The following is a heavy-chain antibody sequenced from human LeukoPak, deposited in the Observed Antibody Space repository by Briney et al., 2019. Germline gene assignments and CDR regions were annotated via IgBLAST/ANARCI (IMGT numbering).Heavy chain of an antibody. CDR2: INHSGST. J-gene: IGHJ5*02. V-gene: IGHV4-34*01. D-gene: IGHD3-16*01. Sequence: GSLRLSCAASGFTFSDHYMDWIRQPPGKGLEWIGEINHSGSTNYNPSLKSRVTISVDTSKNQFSLKLSSVTAADTAVYYCARHYGPWGQGTLVTVSS. CDR1: GFTFSDHY. CDR3: ARHYGP.